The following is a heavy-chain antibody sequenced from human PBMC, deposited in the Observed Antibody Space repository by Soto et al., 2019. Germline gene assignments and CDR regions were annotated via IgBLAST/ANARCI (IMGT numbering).Heavy chain of an antibody. Sequence: QVQLQESGPGLVKPSQTLSLTCTVSGGSISSGGYYWSWIRQHPGKGLEWIGYIYYSGSTYYNPSLKSRXXIXVVXSKNQFSLKLSSVTAADTAVYYCARVRVRGVLFDYWGQGTLVTVSS. J-gene: IGHJ4*02. CDR1: GGSISSGGYY. D-gene: IGHD3-10*01. CDR3: ARVRVRGVLFDY. V-gene: IGHV4-31*03. CDR2: IYYSGST.